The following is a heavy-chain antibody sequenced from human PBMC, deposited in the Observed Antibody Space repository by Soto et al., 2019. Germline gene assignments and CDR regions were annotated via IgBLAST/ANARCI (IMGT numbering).Heavy chain of an antibody. Sequence: SETLSLTCTVSGGSVSSGAYYWSWIRQPPGKGLEWIGYFYYSGSTNYNPPFNTRVTISIDTSKKQFSLRLTSVSAADTAVYYCARGGRSGHFGYYFDYWGQGALVTVSS. V-gene: IGHV4-61*08. D-gene: IGHD1-26*01. J-gene: IGHJ4*02. CDR3: ARGGRSGHFGYYFDY. CDR2: FYYSGST. CDR1: GGSVSSGAYY.